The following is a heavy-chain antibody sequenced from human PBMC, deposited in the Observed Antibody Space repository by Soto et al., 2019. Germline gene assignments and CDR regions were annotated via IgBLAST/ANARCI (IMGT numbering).Heavy chain of an antibody. Sequence: PGGCLRLSCAASGVTFSSYGMHWVRQAPGKGLEWVAVISYDGSNKYYADSVKGRFTISRDNSKNTLYLQMNSLRAEDTAVYYCAKEVAPYSGYEVGYWGQGTLVTVSS. CDR3: AKEVAPYSGYEVGY. V-gene: IGHV3-30*18. CDR1: GVTFSSYG. D-gene: IGHD5-12*01. J-gene: IGHJ4*02. CDR2: ISYDGSNK.